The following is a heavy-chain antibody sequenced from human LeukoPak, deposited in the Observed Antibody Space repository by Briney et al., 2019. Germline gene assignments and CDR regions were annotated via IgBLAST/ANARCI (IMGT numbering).Heavy chain of an antibody. D-gene: IGHD3-10*01. J-gene: IGHJ6*03. CDR2: IYTSGST. Sequence: SETLSLTCTVSAGSISSYYWSWIRQPAGKGLEWIGRIYTSGSTNYNPSLKSRVTMSVDTSKNQFSLNLSSVTAADTAVYYCARVITMVRGVKCYYMDVWGKGTTVTVSS. V-gene: IGHV4-4*07. CDR1: AGSISSYY. CDR3: ARVITMVRGVKCYYMDV.